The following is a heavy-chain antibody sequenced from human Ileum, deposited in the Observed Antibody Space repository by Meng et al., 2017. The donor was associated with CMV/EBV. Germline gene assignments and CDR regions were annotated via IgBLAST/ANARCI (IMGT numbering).Heavy chain of an antibody. D-gene: IGHD3-9*01. CDR1: GFTFSDYY. CDR2: ISSSSSYT. V-gene: IGHV3-11*06. J-gene: IGHJ4*02. Sequence: QVQVVEFGGGLVKPGGSLRLSCAASGFTFSDYYMSWIRQAPGKGLEWVSYISSSSSYTNYADSVKGRFTTSRDNAKNSLYLQMNSLRAEDTAVYYCARDPTGYYFFDYWGQGTLVTVSS. CDR3: ARDPTGYYFFDY.